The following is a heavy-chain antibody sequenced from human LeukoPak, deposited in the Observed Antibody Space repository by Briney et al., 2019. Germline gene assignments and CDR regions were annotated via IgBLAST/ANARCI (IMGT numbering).Heavy chain of an antibody. D-gene: IGHD5-18*01. Sequence: PSETLSLTCTVSGDSISSYYWSWIRQPPGKGLEWIGYIYCTGNTKYNPSLKSRVTISLDTSKKQFSLKLTSVTAADTAVYSCARTRRGYTYGFRSRELLKAFDIWGQGTVVTVSS. V-gene: IGHV4-59*01. CDR2: IYCTGNT. J-gene: IGHJ3*02. CDR1: GDSISSYY. CDR3: ARTRRGYTYGFRSRELLKAFDI.